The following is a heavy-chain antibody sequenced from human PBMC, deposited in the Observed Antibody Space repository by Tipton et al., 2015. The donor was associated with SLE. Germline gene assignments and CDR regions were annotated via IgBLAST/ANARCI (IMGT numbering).Heavy chain of an antibody. V-gene: IGHV3-48*03. J-gene: IGHJ6*02. Sequence: SLRLSCAASGFTFSSYEMNWVRQAPGKGLEWVSYISSSGSTIYYADSVKGRFTISRDNSKNTLYLQMNSLRAEDTAVYYCAGEVVVAATPYYYYYGMDVWGQGTTGTVSS. D-gene: IGHD2-15*01. CDR1: GFTFSSYE. CDR2: ISSSGSTI. CDR3: AGEVVVAATPYYYYYGMDV.